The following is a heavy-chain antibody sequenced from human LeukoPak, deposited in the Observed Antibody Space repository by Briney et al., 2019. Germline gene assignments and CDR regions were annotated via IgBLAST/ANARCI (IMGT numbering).Heavy chain of an antibody. CDR1: GFTFSTYA. CDR3: ARSYDTGRSFFDY. V-gene: IGHV3-30-3*01. J-gene: IGHJ4*02. Sequence: PGGSLRLSCAASGFTFSTYAMHWVRQAPGKGLEWVAAISYHGSNKYYADSVKGRFTVSRDDSKNALYLQMNSLTADDTAVYFCARSYDTGRSFFDYWGQGTLVTVSS. CDR2: ISYHGSNK. D-gene: IGHD3-16*01.